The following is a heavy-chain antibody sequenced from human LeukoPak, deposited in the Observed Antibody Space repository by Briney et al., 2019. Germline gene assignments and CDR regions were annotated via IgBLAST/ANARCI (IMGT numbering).Heavy chain of an antibody. J-gene: IGHJ6*02. CDR2: IWYDGSNK. D-gene: IGHD4-17*01. Sequence: GSLRLSCAASGFTFDDYAMHWVRQAPGKGLEWVAVIWYDGSNKYYADSVKGRFTISRDNSKNTLYLQMNSLRAEDTAVYYCAKGATVTTLDSYYYGMDVWGQGTTVTVSS. CDR3: AKGATVTTLDSYYYGMDV. CDR1: GFTFDDYA. V-gene: IGHV3-33*06.